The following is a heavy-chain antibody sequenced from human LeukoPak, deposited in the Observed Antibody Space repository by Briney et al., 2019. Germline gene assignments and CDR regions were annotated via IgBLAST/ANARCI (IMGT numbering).Heavy chain of an antibody. Sequence: EASVKVSCKASGYTLTGYYMHWVRQAPGQGLEWMGWINPNSGGTNYAQKFQGRVTMTRDTSISTAYMELSRLRSDDTAVYYCARDAVAAAGGYFYYMDVWGKGTTVTVSS. CDR1: GYTLTGYY. CDR3: ARDAVAAAGGYFYYMDV. CDR2: INPNSGGT. D-gene: IGHD6-13*01. V-gene: IGHV1-2*02. J-gene: IGHJ6*03.